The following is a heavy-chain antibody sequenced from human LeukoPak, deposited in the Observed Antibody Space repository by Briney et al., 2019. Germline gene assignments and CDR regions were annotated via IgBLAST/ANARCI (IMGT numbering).Heavy chain of an antibody. Sequence: PGGSLRLSCAASGFTFSSYSMNWVRQAPGKGLEWASSISSSSSYIYYADSVKGRFTISRDNAKNSLYLQMNSLRAEDTAVYYCARDQPIFGVVDYYYYYMDVWGKGTTVTVSS. V-gene: IGHV3-21*01. CDR2: ISSSSSYI. J-gene: IGHJ6*03. CDR3: ARDQPIFGVVDYYYYYMDV. CDR1: GFTFSSYS. D-gene: IGHD3-3*01.